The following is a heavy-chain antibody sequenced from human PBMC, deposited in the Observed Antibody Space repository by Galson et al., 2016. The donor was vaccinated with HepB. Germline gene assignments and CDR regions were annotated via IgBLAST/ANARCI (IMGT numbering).Heavy chain of an antibody. Sequence: SLRLSCAASGFTFSIYSIYWVRQAPGKGLEWVAVISYDGTKKYYADSVKGRFTLSRDNSKNTLYVQMDCLRTEDTAVYYCARDYSGDYYTSFDIWGQGTMVTGSS. CDR1: GFTFSIYS. CDR3: ARDYSGDYYTSFDI. V-gene: IGHV3-30-3*01. D-gene: IGHD1-26*01. J-gene: IGHJ3*02. CDR2: ISYDGTKK.